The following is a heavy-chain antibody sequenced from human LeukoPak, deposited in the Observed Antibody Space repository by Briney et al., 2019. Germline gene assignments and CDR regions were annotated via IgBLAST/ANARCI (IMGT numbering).Heavy chain of an antibody. CDR3: AKDSGPYTSGYYGH. CDR2: ISGGGGTT. CDR1: GFTFSSYA. V-gene: IGHV3-23*01. Sequence: QTGGSLRLSCAASGFTFSSYAMSWVRQAPGKRLEWVSVISGGGGTTYYADSVKGRFTISRDNSKNTLFLQMNSLRAEDTAVYYCAKDSGPYTSGYYGHWGQGTLVTVSS. J-gene: IGHJ4*02. D-gene: IGHD3-22*01.